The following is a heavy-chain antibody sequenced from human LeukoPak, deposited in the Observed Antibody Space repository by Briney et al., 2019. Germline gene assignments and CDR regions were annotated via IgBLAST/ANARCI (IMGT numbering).Heavy chain of an antibody. Sequence: LGGSLRLSCTASGFTFSNYDMHWVRQAPGEGLEWVAVISYDGSNKYYADSVKGRFTISRDNSKNTLSLQMNSLRAEDTAVYYCAKVFDTSGYYRWYFDLWGRGTLVTVSS. D-gene: IGHD3-22*01. CDR1: GFTFSNYD. V-gene: IGHV3-30*18. J-gene: IGHJ2*01. CDR2: ISYDGSNK. CDR3: AKVFDTSGYYRWYFDL.